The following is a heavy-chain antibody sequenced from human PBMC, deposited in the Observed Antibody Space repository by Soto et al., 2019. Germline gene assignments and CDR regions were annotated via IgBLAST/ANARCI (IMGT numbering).Heavy chain of an antibody. D-gene: IGHD1-1*01. Sequence: GGTLRLSFAASGFSFISYGMEWGRLAPGKGLEWVAATTYDGGIKHYVDSVKGRFTISRDNPKNTLYLQMNSLRVEDTATYYCAGALENPYFYYGLNVWGQGTTVTVSS. CDR1: GFSFISYG. J-gene: IGHJ6*02. CDR2: TTYDGGIK. CDR3: AGALENPYFYYGLNV. V-gene: IGHV3-30*03.